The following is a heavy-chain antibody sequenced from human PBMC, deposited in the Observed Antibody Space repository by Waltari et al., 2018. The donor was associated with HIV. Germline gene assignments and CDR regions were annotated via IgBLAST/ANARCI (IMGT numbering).Heavy chain of an antibody. CDR2: ISSVNSYI. CDR1: GFSFNSYN. D-gene: IGHD4-17*01. J-gene: IGHJ4*03. CDR3: ARYSESSTVTLKSSL. V-gene: IGHV3-21*01. Sequence: VESGGGVVKPGRSLRLSCVGSGFSFNSYNMNWVRHILGKRLYCVSSISSVNSYIYYINSVKDLFIVARDNDNITLYLQMNRLTVADTSIYYSARYSESSTVTLKSSLWGRATMVTVSS.